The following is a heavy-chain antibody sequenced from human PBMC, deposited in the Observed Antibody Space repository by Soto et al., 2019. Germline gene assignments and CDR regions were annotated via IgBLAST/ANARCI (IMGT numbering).Heavy chain of an antibody. V-gene: IGHV3-33*01. Sequence: QVQLVESGGGVVQPGRSLRLSCAASGFTFSSYGMHWVRQAPGKGLEWVAVIWYDGSNKYYADSVKGRFTISRDNSKNTLYLQMNSLRAEDTAVYYCAREAKPYYDSSGYYYSWGQGTLVTVSS. CDR3: AREAKPYYDSSGYYYS. D-gene: IGHD3-22*01. CDR1: GFTFSSYG. J-gene: IGHJ4*02. CDR2: IWYDGSNK.